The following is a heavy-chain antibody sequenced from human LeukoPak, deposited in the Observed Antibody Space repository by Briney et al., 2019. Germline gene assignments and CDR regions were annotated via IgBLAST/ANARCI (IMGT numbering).Heavy chain of an antibody. V-gene: IGHV3-23*01. J-gene: IGHJ4*02. CDR2: ISGSGENT. CDR1: GFTFINYG. Sequence: GGSLRLSCAASGFTFINYGMSWVRQAPGKGLEWVSVISGSGENTYYADSVKGRFTISRDNFKNTLYLQMNSLRAEDTAVYYCANGAAAGTPTIGDYWGQGTLVTVSS. D-gene: IGHD6-13*01. CDR3: ANGAAAGTPTIGDY.